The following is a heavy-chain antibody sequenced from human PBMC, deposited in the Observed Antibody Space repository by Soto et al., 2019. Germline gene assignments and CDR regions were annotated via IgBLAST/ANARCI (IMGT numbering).Heavy chain of an antibody. Sequence: SETLSLTCAVSGGSISSGGYSWSWIRQPPGKGLEWIGSLYYSGSTYYNPSLKSRVTISVDTSKNQFSLKLNSVTAADTAVYYCASGLGWFDPWGQGTLVTVSS. CDR1: GGSISSGGYS. CDR2: LYYSGST. J-gene: IGHJ5*02. CDR3: ASGLGWFDP. V-gene: IGHV4-30-2*03.